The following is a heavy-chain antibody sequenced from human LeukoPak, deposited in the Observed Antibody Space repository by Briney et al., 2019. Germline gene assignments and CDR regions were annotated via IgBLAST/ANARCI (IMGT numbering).Heavy chain of an antibody. D-gene: IGHD6-13*01. Sequence: PGGSLRLSCAASGFTFSSYGMNWVRQAPGKGLEWVAVISYDGSNKYYADSVKGRFTISRDNSKNTLYLQMNSLRAEDTAVYYCAKGKSGIAAVIDYWGQGTLVTVSS. J-gene: IGHJ4*02. CDR2: ISYDGSNK. CDR1: GFTFSSYG. V-gene: IGHV3-30*18. CDR3: AKGKSGIAAVIDY.